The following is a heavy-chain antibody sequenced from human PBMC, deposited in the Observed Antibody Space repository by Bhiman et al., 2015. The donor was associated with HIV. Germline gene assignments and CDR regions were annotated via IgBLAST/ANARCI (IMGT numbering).Heavy chain of an antibody. CDR2: ISYDGSNK. Sequence: QVQLVESGGGVVQPGRSLRLSCTASGFTFSGYAMHWVRQAPGKGLEWVAVISYDGSNKYYADSVKGRFTISRDNSKNTLYLQMNSLRGEDTAVYYCAKGEYIDSFDVWAKGQWSPSL. D-gene: IGHD2/OR15-2a*01. V-gene: IGHV3-30-3*01. CDR1: GFTFSGYA. J-gene: IGHJ3*01. CDR3: AKGEYIDSFDV.